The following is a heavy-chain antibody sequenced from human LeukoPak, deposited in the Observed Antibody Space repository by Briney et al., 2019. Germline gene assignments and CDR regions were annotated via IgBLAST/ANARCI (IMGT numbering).Heavy chain of an antibody. Sequence: PSETLSLTCSVSGGSISSSTYYCDWIRQPPGKGLEWIGSIYYSGSTYYNPSLKSRVTISVDTSKNQFSLKLRSVTAADTAVYYCARHYGVGSSSARLDSWGQGTLVTVSS. V-gene: IGHV4-39*01. CDR2: IYYSGST. CDR3: ARHYGVGSSSARLDS. CDR1: GGSISSSTYY. J-gene: IGHJ4*02. D-gene: IGHD6-6*01.